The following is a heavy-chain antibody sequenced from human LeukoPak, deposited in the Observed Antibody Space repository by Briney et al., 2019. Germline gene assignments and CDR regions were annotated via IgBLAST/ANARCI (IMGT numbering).Heavy chain of an antibody. D-gene: IGHD3-22*01. CDR3: ARDTYYYDSSGYYRLDY. J-gene: IGHJ4*02. Sequence: SETLSLTCTVSGGSISSSSYYWSWIRQPPGKGLEWIGSIYYSGSTYYNPSLKSRVTISVDTSKNQFSLKLSSVTAADTAVYYCARDTYYYDSSGYYRLDYWGQGTLVTVSS. V-gene: IGHV4-39*07. CDR1: GGSISSSSYY. CDR2: IYYSGST.